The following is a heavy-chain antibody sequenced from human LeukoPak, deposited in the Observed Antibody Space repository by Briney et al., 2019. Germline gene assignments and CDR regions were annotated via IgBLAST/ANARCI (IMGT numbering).Heavy chain of an antibody. J-gene: IGHJ4*02. D-gene: IGHD3-22*01. CDR2: MNPNSGNT. V-gene: IGHV1-8*01. CDR3: ARVTYYYDSSGYSPFDY. Sequence: ASVKVSCKASGYTFTSYDINWVRQATGQGLEWMGWMNPNSGNTGYAQKFQGRVTMTRNISISTAYMELSSLRSEDTAVYYCARVTYYYDSSGYSPFDYWGQGTLVTVSS. CDR1: GYTFTSYD.